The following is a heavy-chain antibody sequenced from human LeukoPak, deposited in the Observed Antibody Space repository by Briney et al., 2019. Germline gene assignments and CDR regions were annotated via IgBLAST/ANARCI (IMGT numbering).Heavy chain of an antibody. Sequence: SETLSLTCTVSGDSISSYYWSWIRQPPGKGLEWIGYIYYSGRTNYNPSLKSRVTISADTSKNQFSLKVSSVTAADTAVYYCARGGVMLDYWGQGALVTVSS. CDR2: IYYSGRT. CDR1: GDSISSYY. J-gene: IGHJ4*02. CDR3: ARGGVMLDY. V-gene: IGHV4-59*01. D-gene: IGHD2-8*01.